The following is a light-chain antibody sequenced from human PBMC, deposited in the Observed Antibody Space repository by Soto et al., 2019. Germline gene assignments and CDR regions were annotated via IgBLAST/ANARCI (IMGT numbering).Light chain of an antibody. CDR3: QQYNNWPLT. V-gene: IGKV3-15*01. CDR1: QSVSSN. CDR2: GAS. J-gene: IGKJ4*01. Sequence: ELVLTQSPAPLSVSPGERATLSCRASQSVSSNLAWYQQTPCQAPRLLIYGASTTATGIPARFSGSGSGTEFTLTISSLQSADFAVYYWQQYNNWPLTFGGGTKVEIK.